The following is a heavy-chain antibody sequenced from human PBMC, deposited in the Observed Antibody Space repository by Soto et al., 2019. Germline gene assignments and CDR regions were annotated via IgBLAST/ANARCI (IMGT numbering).Heavy chain of an antibody. J-gene: IGHJ3*02. CDR2: ISWNSGSI. CDR1: GFTFDDYA. CDR3: ASRDPSRGDAFDI. Sequence: EVQLVESGGGLVQPGRSLRLSCAASGFTFDDYAMHWVRQAPGKGLEWVSGISWNSGSIGYADSVKGRFTISRDNAKNSLYPQMNSLRAEDTALYYCASRDPSRGDAFDIWGQGTMVTVSS. V-gene: IGHV3-9*01.